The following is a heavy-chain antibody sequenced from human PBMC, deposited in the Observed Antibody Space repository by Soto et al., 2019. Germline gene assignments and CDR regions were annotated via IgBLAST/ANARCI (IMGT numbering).Heavy chain of an antibody. V-gene: IGHV3-7*03. CDR1: GFTLSSFW. CDR2: IKEDGSEK. D-gene: IGHD1-26*01. Sequence: EVQLVESGGGLVQPGGSLRLSCAASGFTLSSFWMSWVRQAPGKGLEGVASIKEDGSEKTYVDSVKGRFSISRDTAKNALYLQMNSLRAEDAAVYYCASYRTMGCWGQGTPVTVSS. CDR3: ASYRTMGC. J-gene: IGHJ4*02.